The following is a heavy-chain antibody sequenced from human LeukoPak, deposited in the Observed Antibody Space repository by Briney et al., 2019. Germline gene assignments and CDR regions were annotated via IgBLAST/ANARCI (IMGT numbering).Heavy chain of an antibody. CDR1: GFNFRKYG. D-gene: IGHD2-2*01. Sequence: GGSLRLSCAASGFNFRKYGMHWVRQAPGKGPEWVTFIRYDGGNIYYGDSVKGRFTISRDNSKNTLYLQMNSLRAEDTAVYYCARLYCSSTSCGDYWGQGTLVTVSS. CDR2: IRYDGGNI. CDR3: ARLYCSSTSCGDY. J-gene: IGHJ4*02. V-gene: IGHV3-30*02.